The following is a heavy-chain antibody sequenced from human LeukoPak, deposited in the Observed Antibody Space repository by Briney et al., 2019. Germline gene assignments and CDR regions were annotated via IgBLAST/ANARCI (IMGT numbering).Heavy chain of an antibody. CDR2: IYTSGST. CDR3: ARDARIVGATTVDY. D-gene: IGHD1-26*01. V-gene: IGHV4-61*02. Sequence: SETLSLTCTVSGGSISSGSYYWSWIRQPAGKGLEWIGRIYTSGSTNYNPSLKSRVTMSVDTSKNQFSLKLSSATAADTAVYYCARDARIVGATTVDYWGQGTLVTVSS. CDR1: GGSISSGSYY. J-gene: IGHJ4*02.